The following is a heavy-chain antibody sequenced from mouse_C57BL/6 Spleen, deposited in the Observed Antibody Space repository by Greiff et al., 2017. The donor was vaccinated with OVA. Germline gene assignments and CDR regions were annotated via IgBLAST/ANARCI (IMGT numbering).Heavy chain of an antibody. Sequence: EVKVVESGGGLVQPKGSLKLSCAASGFSFNTYAMNWVRQAPGKGLEWVARIRSKSNNYATYYADSVKDRFTISRDDSESMLYLQMNNLKTEDTAMYYCVGGDLFPGAMDYWGQGTSVTVSS. CDR2: IRSKSNNYAT. CDR3: VGGDLFPGAMDY. V-gene: IGHV10-1*01. CDR1: GFSFNTYA. D-gene: IGHD3-3*01. J-gene: IGHJ4*01.